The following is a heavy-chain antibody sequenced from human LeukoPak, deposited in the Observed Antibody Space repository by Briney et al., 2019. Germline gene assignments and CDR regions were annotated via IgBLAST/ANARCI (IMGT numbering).Heavy chain of an antibody. V-gene: IGHV1-2*02. CDR1: GYTFPGYY. J-gene: IGHJ4*02. Sequence: AASVNVSCKASGYTFPGYYMHWVRQAPGQGLEWMGWINPNSGGTNYAQKFQGRVTMTRDTSISTAYMELSRLRSDDTAVYYCAREHSSSSGKVFDYWGQGTLVTVSS. D-gene: IGHD6-6*01. CDR2: INPNSGGT. CDR3: AREHSSSSGKVFDY.